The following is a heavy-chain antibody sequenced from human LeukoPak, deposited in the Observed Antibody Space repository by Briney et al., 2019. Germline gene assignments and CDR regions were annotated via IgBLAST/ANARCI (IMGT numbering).Heavy chain of an antibody. CDR3: ARDPSYALA. J-gene: IGHJ5*02. D-gene: IGHD1-26*01. CDR2: IYSGGNT. CDR1: GFTVSSNY. V-gene: IGHV3-66*02. Sequence: SGGSLRLSCAASGFTVSSNYMSWVRQAPGKGLEWVSVIYSGGNTCYADSVKGRFTISRDNSRNTLYLQMNSLRAEDTAVYYCARDPSYALAWGQGTLVTVSS.